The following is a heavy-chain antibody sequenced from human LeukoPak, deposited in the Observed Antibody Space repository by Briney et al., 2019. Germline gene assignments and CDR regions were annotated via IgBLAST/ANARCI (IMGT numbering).Heavy chain of an antibody. D-gene: IGHD3-3*01. CDR2: ISASGGGT. CDR3: ANGYYDFWSGYYPTAYYFDY. Sequence: GGSLRLSCAASGFTFSRYAMSWVRQAPGKGLEWVSGISASGGGTYYADSVKGRFTISRDNSKNTLYLQMNGLRAEDTAIYYCANGYYDFWSGYYPTAYYFDYWGQGTLVTVSS. CDR1: GFTFSRYA. J-gene: IGHJ4*02. V-gene: IGHV3-23*01.